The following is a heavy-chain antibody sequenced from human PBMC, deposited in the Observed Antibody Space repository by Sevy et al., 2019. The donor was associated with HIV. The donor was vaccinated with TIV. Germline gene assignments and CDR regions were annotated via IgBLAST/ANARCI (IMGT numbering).Heavy chain of an antibody. CDR1: GFTFSVYS. CDR2: ISSSFYM. V-gene: IGHV3-21*01. D-gene: IGHD3-22*01. J-gene: IGHJ6*02. CDR3: AQEIGAKKQV. Sequence: EGSLRLSCAASGFTFSVYSMNWVRQAPGKGLEWVSSISSSFYMNYADSVKGRFTISRDNAKNSLYLQMNSLRADDTAVYYCAQEIGAKKQVWGQGTTVTVSS.